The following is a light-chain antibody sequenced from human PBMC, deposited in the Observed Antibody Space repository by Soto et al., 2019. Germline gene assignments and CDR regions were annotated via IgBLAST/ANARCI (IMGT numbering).Light chain of an antibody. V-gene: IGKV3-11*01. CDR3: QQRFNWPRFT. CDR1: QSVSSY. CDR2: DAS. J-gene: IGKJ2*01. Sequence: EIVLTQSPDTLSLSPGERATLSCWASQSVSSYLAWYQQKPGQAPRLLIYDASNRATGIPARFSGGGSGTDFTLTISSLEPEDFAVDYCQQRFNWPRFTFGQGTKLEIK.